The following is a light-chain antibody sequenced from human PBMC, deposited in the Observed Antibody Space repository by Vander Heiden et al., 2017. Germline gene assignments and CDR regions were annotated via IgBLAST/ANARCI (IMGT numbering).Light chain of an antibody. CDR2: SNG. Sequence: QSVLTQPPSASGTPGQMVTISCSGRYSNIGSNTVNWYRHLPGKAPKSLIDSNGQRPAGVPDRFSGPMSGTSASLVIGGLQSEDEADYYCAAWDDSLNGRVFGGGTRVTVL. J-gene: IGLJ3*02. CDR3: AAWDDSLNGRV. V-gene: IGLV1-44*01. CDR1: YSNIGSNT.